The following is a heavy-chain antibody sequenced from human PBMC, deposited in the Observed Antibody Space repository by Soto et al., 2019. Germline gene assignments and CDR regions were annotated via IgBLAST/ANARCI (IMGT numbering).Heavy chain of an antibody. CDR2: ISYDGSNK. D-gene: IGHD4-17*01. J-gene: IGHJ6*02. CDR1: GFTFSSYG. V-gene: IGHV3-30*18. Sequence: QVQLVESGGGVVQPGRSLRLSCAASGFTFSSYGMHWVRQAPGKGLEWVAVISYDGSNKYYADSVKGRFTISRDNYKNTLYLQMNSLRAEDTAVYYCAKDRTVTTRGWYYYYGMDVWGQGTTVTVSS. CDR3: AKDRTVTTRGWYYYYGMDV.